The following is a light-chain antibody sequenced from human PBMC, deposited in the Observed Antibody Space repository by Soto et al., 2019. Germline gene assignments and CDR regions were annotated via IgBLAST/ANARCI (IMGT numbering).Light chain of an antibody. CDR2: DGS. V-gene: IGKV3-11*01. J-gene: IGKJ5*01. CDR3: QQRSDWPPIT. Sequence: EIVVTQSPDTLSLSPGDRATLSCRASQSINNYLAWYQQKPGQAPRLLIYDGSNRATGIPARFSGSGSGTDFTLTISSLEPEDFAVYYCQQRSDWPPITFGQGTRLEI. CDR1: QSINNY.